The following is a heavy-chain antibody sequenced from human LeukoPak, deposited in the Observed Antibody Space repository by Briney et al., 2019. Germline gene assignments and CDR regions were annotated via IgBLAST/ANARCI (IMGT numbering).Heavy chain of an antibody. CDR2: IIPIFGTA. D-gene: IGHD6-13*01. J-gene: IGHJ4*02. CDR1: GYTFTSYY. Sequence: SVKVSCKASGYTFTSYYMHWVRQAPGQGLEWMGGIIPIFGTANYAQKFQGRVTITADESTSTAYMELSSLRSEDTAVYYCARDWWQQPPIIDWGQGTLVTVSS. CDR3: ARDWWQQPPIID. V-gene: IGHV1-69*13.